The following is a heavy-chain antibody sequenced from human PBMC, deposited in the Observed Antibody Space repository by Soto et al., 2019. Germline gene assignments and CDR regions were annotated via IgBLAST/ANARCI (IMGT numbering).Heavy chain of an antibody. CDR1: GGSISSGDYY. J-gene: IGHJ4*02. Sequence: SETLSLTCTVSGGSISSGDYYWSWIRQPPGKGLEWIGYIYYSGSTYYNPSLKSRVTISVDTSKNQFSLKLSSVTAADTAVYYCARAGPYSGSYYLYFDYWGQGTLVTVSS. D-gene: IGHD1-26*01. CDR2: IYYSGST. CDR3: ARAGPYSGSYYLYFDY. V-gene: IGHV4-30-4*01.